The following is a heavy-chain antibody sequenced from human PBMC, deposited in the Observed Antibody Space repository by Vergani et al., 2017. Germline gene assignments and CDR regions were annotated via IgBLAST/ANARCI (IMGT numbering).Heavy chain of an antibody. J-gene: IGHJ4*02. CDR1: GGSISSYY. V-gene: IGHV4-59*01. D-gene: IGHD4-23*01. CDR2: IYYSGST. CDR3: ARARSPYYGGNDY. Sequence: QVQLQESGPGLLKPSETLSLTCTVSGGSISSYYWSWIRQPPGKGLEWIGYIYYSGSTNYNPSLKSRVTISVDTSKNQFSLKLSSVTAADTAVYYCARARSPYYGGNDYWGQGTLVTVSS.